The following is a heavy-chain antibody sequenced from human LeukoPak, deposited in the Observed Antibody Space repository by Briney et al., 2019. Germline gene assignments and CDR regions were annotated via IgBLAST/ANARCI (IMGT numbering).Heavy chain of an antibody. V-gene: IGHV4-31*03. Sequence: PSETLSLTCTVSGGSISSGGYCWSWIRQHPGKGLEWIGYIYYSGSTYYNPSLKSRVTISVDTSKNQFSLKLSSVTAADTAVYYCARGEYYDSSGYYYPFDYWGQGTLVTVSS. CDR2: IYYSGST. J-gene: IGHJ4*02. CDR1: GGSISSGGYC. CDR3: ARGEYYDSSGYYYPFDY. D-gene: IGHD3-22*01.